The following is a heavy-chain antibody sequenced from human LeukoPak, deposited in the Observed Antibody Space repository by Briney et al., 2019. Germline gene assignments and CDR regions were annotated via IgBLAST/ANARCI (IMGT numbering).Heavy chain of an antibody. Sequence: SETLSLTCTVSGGSISTDSYYWSWIRQPAGKGLEWVGRIYTSGSTKYNPSLKSRVTISVDPSKNQFSLKLSSVTAADTAVYYCARARRGAPTAFDIWGQGTMVTDSS. CDR3: ARARRGAPTAFDI. D-gene: IGHD3-16*01. J-gene: IGHJ3*02. CDR2: IYTSGST. CDR1: GGSISTDSYY. V-gene: IGHV4-61*02.